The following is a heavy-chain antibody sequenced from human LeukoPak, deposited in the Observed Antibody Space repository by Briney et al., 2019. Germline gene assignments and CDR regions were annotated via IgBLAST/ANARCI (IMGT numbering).Heavy chain of an antibody. J-gene: IGHJ4*01. D-gene: IGHD3-10*01. CDR2: INHSGST. CDR3: ARTRPYYYGSGSSDY. Sequence: SETLSLTCNVYGGSFSGYYWSWIRQPPGKGLEWIGEINHSGSTNYNPSLKSRVTISVDTSKNQCSLKLSSVTAAETAVYYCARTRPYYYGSGSSDYWGQGTLVTVSS. CDR1: GGSFSGYY. V-gene: IGHV4-34*01.